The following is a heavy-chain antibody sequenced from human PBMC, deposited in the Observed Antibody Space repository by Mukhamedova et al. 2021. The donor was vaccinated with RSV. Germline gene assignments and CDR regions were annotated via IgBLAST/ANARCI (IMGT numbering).Heavy chain of an antibody. V-gene: IGHV3-30*18. CDR2: ISYDGSNK. J-gene: IGHJ4*02. D-gene: IGHD3-3*01. CDR3: AKDRRMGLFGVVLDY. Sequence: VAVISYDGSNKYYADSVKGRFTISRDNSKNTLYLQMNSLRAEDTAVYYCAKDRRMGLFGVVLDYWGQGTLVTVSS.